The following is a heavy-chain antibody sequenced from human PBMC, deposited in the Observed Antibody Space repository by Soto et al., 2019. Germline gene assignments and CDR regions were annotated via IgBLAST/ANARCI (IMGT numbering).Heavy chain of an antibody. CDR2: VFYSGST. V-gene: IGHV4-39*01. CDR3: VRDAGVVAGKVDCFQV. J-gene: IGHJ1*01. D-gene: IGHD6-19*01. Sequence: QVQLQESGPGLVKPSETLSLTCTVSGGSISRTKYYWGWVRQTPGKGLEWIGNVFYSGSTDYNPSLETRFDISIDTSKNQFSLNLRSVTAADTGVYYCVRDAGVVAGKVDCFQVWGQRTLVTVSS. CDR1: GGSISRTKYY.